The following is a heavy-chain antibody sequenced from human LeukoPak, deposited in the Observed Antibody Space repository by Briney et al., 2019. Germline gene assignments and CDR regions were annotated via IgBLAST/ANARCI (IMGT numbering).Heavy chain of an antibody. CDR3: ARGGYDFVYYYYGMDV. J-gene: IGHJ6*02. CDR2: INPNSGGT. V-gene: IGHV1-2*06. Sequence: ASVKVSCTASGYTFTGYYTHWVRQTPGQGLEWMGRINPNSGGTNYAQKFQGRVTMTRDTSISTAYMELSRLRSDDTAVYYCARGGYDFVYYYYGMDVWGQGTTVTVSS. D-gene: IGHD3-3*01. CDR1: GYTFTGYY.